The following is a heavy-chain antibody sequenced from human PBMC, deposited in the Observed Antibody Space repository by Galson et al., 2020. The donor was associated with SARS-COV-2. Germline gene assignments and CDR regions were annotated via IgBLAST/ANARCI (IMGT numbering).Heavy chain of an antibody. CDR3: AKEGSYGDYRYYHYYYYMDV. CDR2: ISGGDGRT. J-gene: IGHJ6*03. Sequence: GESLKISCAASGFTFSSYAMSWVRQAPGKGLEWVSAISGGDGRTYYADSVKGRFTISRDKSKNTLYLQMNSLRAEDTAVYYCAKEGSYGDYRYYHYYYYMDVWGKGTTVTISS. V-gene: IGHV3-23*01. CDR1: GFTFSSYA. D-gene: IGHD4-17*01.